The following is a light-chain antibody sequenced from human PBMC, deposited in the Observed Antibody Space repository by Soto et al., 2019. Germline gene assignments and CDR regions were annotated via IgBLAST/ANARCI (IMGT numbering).Light chain of an antibody. CDR3: QQSYSTPSFT. CDR1: PSINTY. J-gene: IGKJ4*01. CDR2: GAS. Sequence: DIQMTQSPSSLSASVGDRVTITCRASPSINTYLNWYQQKPGKAPMLLIYGASTLQSGFPLRFRGTGSGKDFTLTINSLQLADFATYDCQQSYSTPSFTFGGWTKVEIK. V-gene: IGKV1-39*01.